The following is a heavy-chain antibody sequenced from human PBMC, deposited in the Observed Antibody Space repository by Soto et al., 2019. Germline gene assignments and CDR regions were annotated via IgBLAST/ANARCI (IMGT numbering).Heavy chain of an antibody. CDR1: GGSISGYY. CDR2: VFYTGSA. CDR3: ARDHWQLYDSTWQYYVLYV. V-gene: IGHV4-59*01. D-gene: IGHD6-13*01. Sequence: SDTLSLTCTVSGGSISGYYWSWIRQAPGKGLEWIGYVFYTGSAHYKPSLKSRATISVDTSKNQFSLRLNSVTAADTAVYYCARDHWQLYDSTWQYYVLYVWGQGTTVTVSS. J-gene: IGHJ6*02.